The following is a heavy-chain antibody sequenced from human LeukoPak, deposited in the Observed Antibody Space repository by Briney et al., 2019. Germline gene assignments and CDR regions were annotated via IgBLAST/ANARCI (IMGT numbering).Heavy chain of an antibody. CDR2: INHSGST. V-gene: IGHV4-34*01. Sequence: SETLSLTCAVYGGSFSGYYWSWIRQPPGKGLEWLGEINHSGSTNYNPSLKSRVTISVDTSKNQFSLKLSSVTAADTAVYYCASGWFGELYSWFDPWGQGTLVTVSS. D-gene: IGHD3-10*01. CDR1: GGSFSGYY. CDR3: ASGWFGELYSWFDP. J-gene: IGHJ5*02.